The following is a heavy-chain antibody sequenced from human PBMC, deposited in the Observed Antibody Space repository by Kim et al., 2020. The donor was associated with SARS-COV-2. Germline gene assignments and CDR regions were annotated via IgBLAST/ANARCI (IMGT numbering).Heavy chain of an antibody. Sequence: GGSLRLSCSASGFTFSSNGMSWVRQTPGRGPEWVSGISGSGDTTYYADSVKGRFTISRDNSKSTLYLQMNSLRAEDTAVYYCAKGTSGPDYWGQGTLVTVSS. D-gene: IGHD2-15*01. CDR1: GFTFSSNG. CDR3: AKGTSGPDY. J-gene: IGHJ4*02. CDR2: ISGSGDTT. V-gene: IGHV3-23*01.